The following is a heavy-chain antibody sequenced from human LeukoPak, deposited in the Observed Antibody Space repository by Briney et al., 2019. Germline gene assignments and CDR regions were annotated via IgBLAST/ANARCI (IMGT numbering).Heavy chain of an antibody. D-gene: IGHD3-9*01. CDR3: ARGHYDILTGEADAFDI. Sequence: GGSLRLSCAASGFTFSSYEMNWVRQAPGKGLEWVSYISSSGSTIYYADSVKGRFTISRDNAKNSLYLQMNSLRAEDTAVYYCARGHYDILTGEADAFDIWGQGTMVTVSS. V-gene: IGHV3-48*03. CDR1: GFTFSSYE. CDR2: ISSSGSTI. J-gene: IGHJ3*02.